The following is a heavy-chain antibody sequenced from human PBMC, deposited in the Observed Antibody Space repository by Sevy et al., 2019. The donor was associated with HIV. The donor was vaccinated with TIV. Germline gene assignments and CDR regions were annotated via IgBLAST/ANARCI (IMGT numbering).Heavy chain of an antibody. D-gene: IGHD3-9*01. CDR2: ISAYNGNT. J-gene: IGHJ3*02. CDR3: ARRWDYDILTGYSDAFDI. Sequence: ASVKVSCKASGYTFTSYGISWVRQAPGQGLEWMGWISAYNGNTNYAQKLQGRVTMTTDTSTSTAYMEMRGLRSDDTAVYSCARRWDYDILTGYSDAFDIWGQGTMVTVSS. V-gene: IGHV1-18*01. CDR1: GYTFTSYG.